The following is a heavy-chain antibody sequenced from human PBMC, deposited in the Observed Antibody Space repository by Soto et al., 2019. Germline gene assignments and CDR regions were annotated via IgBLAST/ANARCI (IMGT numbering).Heavy chain of an antibody. J-gene: IGHJ4*02. CDR1: GYTFTSYG. CDR3: AIRDPRGLCGGDCYKTPFFDY. V-gene: IGHV1-18*01. Sequence: ASVKVSCKASGYTFTSYGISWVRQAPGQGLEWMGWISAYNGNINYAQMLQGRVTITADESTSTAYMELSSLRSEDTAVYYCAIRDPRGLCGGDCYKTPFFDYWGQGTLVTVSS. D-gene: IGHD2-21*02. CDR2: ISAYNGNI.